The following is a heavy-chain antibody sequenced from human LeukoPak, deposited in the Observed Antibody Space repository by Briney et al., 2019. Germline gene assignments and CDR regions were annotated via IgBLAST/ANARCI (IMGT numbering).Heavy chain of an antibody. Sequence: GGSLRLSCAASGFTFSSYWMSWVRQAPGKGLEWVSAIYGGGNTYYADSVKGRFTISRDNSKNTLYLQMNSLRVEDTAVYYCARGLFLSGYLDAFDIWGQGTVVTVSS. J-gene: IGHJ3*02. CDR2: IYGGGNT. V-gene: IGHV3-66*01. CDR3: ARGLFLSGYLDAFDI. D-gene: IGHD3-22*01. CDR1: GFTFSSYW.